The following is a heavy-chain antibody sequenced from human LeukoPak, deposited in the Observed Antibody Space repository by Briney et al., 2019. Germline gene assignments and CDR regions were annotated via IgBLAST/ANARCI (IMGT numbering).Heavy chain of an antibody. D-gene: IGHD6-13*01. V-gene: IGHV4-39*07. Sequence: SETLSLTCTASGGSISSSSYYWGWIRQPPGKGLEWIGSIYYSGSTYYNPSLKSRVTISVDTSKNQFSLKLSSVTAADTAVYYCARDFPNIAAAGTGEYFQHWGQGTLVTVSS. CDR3: ARDFPNIAAAGTGEYFQH. CDR2: IYYSGST. CDR1: GGSISSSSYY. J-gene: IGHJ1*01.